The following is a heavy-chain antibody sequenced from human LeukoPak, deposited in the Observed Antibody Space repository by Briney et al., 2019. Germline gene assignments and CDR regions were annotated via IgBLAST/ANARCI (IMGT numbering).Heavy chain of an antibody. Sequence: GGSLRLSCAASGFTFSSYATSWVRQAPGKGLEWDSAISGSGGSTYYADSVKGRFTISRDNSKNTLYLTMNSLRAEDTAVYYCAKEKGLYDSSGYYLAFDIWGQGTMVTVSS. D-gene: IGHD3-22*01. CDR2: ISGSGGST. V-gene: IGHV3-23*01. CDR3: AKEKGLYDSSGYYLAFDI. CDR1: GFTFSSYA. J-gene: IGHJ3*02.